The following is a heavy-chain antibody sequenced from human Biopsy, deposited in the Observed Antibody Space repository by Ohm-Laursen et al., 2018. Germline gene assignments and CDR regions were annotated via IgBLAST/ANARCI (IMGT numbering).Heavy chain of an antibody. CDR2: IREHGNEE. Sequence: GSLRLSCAAFGITFNSDWMSWVRQAPGKGLEWVAIIREHGNEEFYVDSVKGRFTISGDNARNSVYLQMNSLRAKDTAIYYCARGNGPSAWGQGTLVTVSS. V-gene: IGHV3-7*04. CDR1: GITFNSDW. J-gene: IGHJ5*02. CDR3: ARGNGPSA. D-gene: IGHD4-11*01.